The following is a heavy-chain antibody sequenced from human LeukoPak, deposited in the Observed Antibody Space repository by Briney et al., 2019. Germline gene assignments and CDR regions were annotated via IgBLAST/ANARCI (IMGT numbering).Heavy chain of an antibody. Sequence: ASMKVSCETSEYTFTGYYIHWMRQAPGQGLEWMGWINFNTGGTNYAQKFQGRVTMTSDTSISALYMELSGLIPDDTAIYYCARSGYYYGLDVWGQGTTVTVSS. CDR2: INFNTGGT. J-gene: IGHJ6*02. D-gene: IGHD3-10*01. V-gene: IGHV1-2*02. CDR3: ARSGYYYGLDV. CDR1: EYTFTGYY.